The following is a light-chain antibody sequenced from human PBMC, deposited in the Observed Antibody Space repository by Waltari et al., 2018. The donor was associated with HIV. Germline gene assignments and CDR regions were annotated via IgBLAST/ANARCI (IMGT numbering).Light chain of an antibody. CDR3: CAYAGGLE. Sequence: QSALTQPASVSGSPGQSITISCTGTSSDTGNYNLVSWYQLYPGKAPNLIIYEDNKRPSGVSNRFTGSKSADTASLTISGLQAEDEADYYCCAYAGGLEFGGGTKLTVL. V-gene: IGLV2-23*01. CDR1: SSDTGNYNL. J-gene: IGLJ2*01. CDR2: EDN.